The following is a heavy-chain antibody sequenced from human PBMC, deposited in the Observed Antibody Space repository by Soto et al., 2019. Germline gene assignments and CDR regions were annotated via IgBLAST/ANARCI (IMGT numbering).Heavy chain of an antibody. CDR1: GGSFSAYA. D-gene: IGHD3-10*01. J-gene: IGHJ6*02. Sequence: QVQVVQSGAEVKKPGSSVKVSCRASGGSFSAYALSWVRQAPGQGLEWMGGIIPVFGTTNYARKFQGRLSVSADRGTRTASAYMELSSLRSEDTAIYYCAFGWLSYPDHGLDVWGRGTTVIVSS. V-gene: IGHV1-69*06. CDR3: AFGWLSYPDHGLDV. CDR2: IIPVFGTT.